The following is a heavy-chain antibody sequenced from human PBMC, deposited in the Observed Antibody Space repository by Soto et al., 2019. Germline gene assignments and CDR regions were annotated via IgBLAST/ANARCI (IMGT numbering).Heavy chain of an antibody. CDR1: GFTFSSYS. Sequence: EVQLVESGGGLVKPGGSLRLSCAASGFTFSSYSMNWVRQAPGKGLEWVSSISSSSSYIYYADSVKCRFTISRDNAKNSLYLQMNSLRAEDTAVYYCARDQPGYSYGYGLGYWGQGTLVTVSS. J-gene: IGHJ4*02. CDR3: ARDQPGYSYGYGLGY. V-gene: IGHV3-21*01. D-gene: IGHD5-18*01. CDR2: ISSSSSYI.